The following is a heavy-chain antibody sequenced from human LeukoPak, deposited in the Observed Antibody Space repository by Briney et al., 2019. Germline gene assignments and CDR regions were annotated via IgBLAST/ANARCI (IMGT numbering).Heavy chain of an antibody. D-gene: IGHD6-19*01. J-gene: IGHJ6*03. CDR1: GGSISYYY. CDR3: ARRVTSKAVRPNIYQFMDV. Sequence: SETLSLTCTVSGGSISYYYWSWIRQSPGKGREWIGYVYYSGTTNYNPSLKSRVTISVDTSKNQFSLQLRSVPAADTAVYYCARRVTSKAVRPNIYQFMDVWGKGTTVTVSS. CDR2: VYYSGTT. V-gene: IGHV4-59*08.